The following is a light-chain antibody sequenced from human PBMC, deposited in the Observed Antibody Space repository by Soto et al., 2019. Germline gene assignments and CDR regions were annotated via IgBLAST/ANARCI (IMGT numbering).Light chain of an antibody. J-gene: IGKJ4*01. V-gene: IGKV3-11*01. CDR3: QQRSDWVS. Sequence: EIVLTQSPATLSLSPGESATLSCRASQSVSSYLAWYQKKPAQAPRLLIYDASNRATGIPARFSGSGSGTDFTLTITSLEPEDFAVDYCQQRSDWVSFVGGTKVEIK. CDR2: DAS. CDR1: QSVSSY.